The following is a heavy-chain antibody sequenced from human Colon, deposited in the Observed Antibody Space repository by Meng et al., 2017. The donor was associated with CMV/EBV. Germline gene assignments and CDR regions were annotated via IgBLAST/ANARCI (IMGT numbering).Heavy chain of an antibody. CDR1: GGSFKTDT. V-gene: IGHV4-59*01. CDR3: ARSKVPPATTFYNGLDV. D-gene: IGHD2-2*01. CDR2: MSNVGVT. Sequence: GSLSLTCSVAGGSFKTDTWNWIRQPPGKGLEWVGYMSNVGVTYYNPSLKSRVSISVDSSRSQFSLTLKSVAAADTATYYCARSKVPPATTFYNGLDVWGQGTTVTVSS. J-gene: IGHJ6*02.